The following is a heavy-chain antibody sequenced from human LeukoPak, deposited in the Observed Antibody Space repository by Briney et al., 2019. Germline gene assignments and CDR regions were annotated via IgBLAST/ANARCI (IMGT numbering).Heavy chain of an antibody. J-gene: IGHJ4*02. D-gene: IGHD3-9*01. V-gene: IGHV4-34*01. CDR2: INHSGST. Sequence: SETLSLICAVYGGSFSGYYWSWIRQPPGKGLEWIGEINHSGSTNYNPSLKSRVTISVDTSKNQFSLKLSSVTAADTAVYYCAGCTYYDILTGYYGCFDYWGQGTLVTVSS. CDR3: AGCTYYDILTGYYGCFDY. CDR1: GGSFSGYY.